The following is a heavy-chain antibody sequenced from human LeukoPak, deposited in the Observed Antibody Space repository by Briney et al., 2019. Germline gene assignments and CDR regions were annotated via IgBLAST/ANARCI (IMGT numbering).Heavy chain of an antibody. CDR1: GYTFTGYY. V-gene: IGHV1-2*06. CDR2: INPDSGGT. D-gene: IGHD4-11*01. CDR3: ARGAERGNYAGY. Sequence: ASVTVSCKASGYTFTGYYMHWVRQAPGQGLEWMGRINPDSGGTNYAQKFQGRVTMTRDTSISTAYMELTRLTSDDTAVYYCARGAERGNYAGYSGQGTLVTVSS. J-gene: IGHJ4*02.